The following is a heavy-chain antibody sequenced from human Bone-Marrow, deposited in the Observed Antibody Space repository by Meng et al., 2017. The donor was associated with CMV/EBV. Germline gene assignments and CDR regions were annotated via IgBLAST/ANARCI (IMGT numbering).Heavy chain of an antibody. V-gene: IGHV3-21*01. Sequence: GESLKISCTASGFTFGDYAMSWVRQAPGKGLEWVSSISSSSSYIYYADSVKGRFTISRDNAKNSLYLQMNSLRAEDTAVYYCARVTEYQLLSSYYYYGMDVWGQGTTVTVSS. J-gene: IGHJ6*02. CDR1: GFTFGDYA. CDR2: ISSSSSYI. CDR3: ARVTEYQLLSSYYYYGMDV. D-gene: IGHD2-2*01.